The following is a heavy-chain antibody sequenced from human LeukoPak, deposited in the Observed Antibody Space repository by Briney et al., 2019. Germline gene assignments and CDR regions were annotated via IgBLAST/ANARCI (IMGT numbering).Heavy chain of an antibody. D-gene: IGHD3-10*02. CDR2: IRSSGSTI. J-gene: IGHJ6*04. CDR1: GFTFSTYE. Sequence: GGSLRLSCAASGFTFSTYEMNWVRQAPGKGLEWVSYIRSSGSTIYYADSVKGRFTISRDNAKNSLYLQMNSLRAEDTAVYYCAELGITMIGGVWGKGTTVTISS. CDR3: AELGITMIGGV. V-gene: IGHV3-48*03.